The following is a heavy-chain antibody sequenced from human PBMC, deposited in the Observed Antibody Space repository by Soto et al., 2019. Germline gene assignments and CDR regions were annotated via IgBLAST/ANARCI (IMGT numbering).Heavy chain of an antibody. CDR2: ISYDGSNK. D-gene: IGHD3-3*01. V-gene: IGHV3-30*18. Sequence: XGSLRLSCAASGFTFSSYGMHGVRQAPGKGLEWVAVISYDGSNKYYADSVKGRFTISRDNSKNTLYLQMNSLRAEDTAVYYCAKAWGATIFGVEDYYYYGMDVWGQGTTVTVSS. CDR3: AKAWGATIFGVEDYYYYGMDV. CDR1: GFTFSSYG. J-gene: IGHJ6*02.